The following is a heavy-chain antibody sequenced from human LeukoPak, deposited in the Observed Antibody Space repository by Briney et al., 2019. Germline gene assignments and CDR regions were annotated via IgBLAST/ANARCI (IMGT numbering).Heavy chain of an antibody. D-gene: IGHD2-15*01. CDR1: GYSISGGYY. CDR3: ARLAHSFFFDY. Sequence: PSETLALTCIVSGYSISGGYYWDWIRQPPGKGLEWIGEIYHSGSTKYNPSLKSRVTISVDKSKNQFSLRLSSVTAADTAVYYCARLAHSFFFDYWGQGTLVTVSS. CDR2: IYHSGST. V-gene: IGHV4-38-2*02. J-gene: IGHJ4*02.